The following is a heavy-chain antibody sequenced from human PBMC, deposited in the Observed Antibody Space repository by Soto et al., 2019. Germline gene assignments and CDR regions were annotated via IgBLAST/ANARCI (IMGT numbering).Heavy chain of an antibody. CDR3: ATDGYYNSQSDY. CDR2: ISGSGGST. Sequence: GGSLRLSCAASGFTFSSYAMSWVRQAPGKGLEWVSAISGSGGSTYYADSVKGRFTISRDNTKNTLYLQMNSLRAEDTAVYYCATDGYYNSQSDYWGQGTLVTVSS. V-gene: IGHV3-23*01. D-gene: IGHD3-22*01. CDR1: GFTFSSYA. J-gene: IGHJ4*02.